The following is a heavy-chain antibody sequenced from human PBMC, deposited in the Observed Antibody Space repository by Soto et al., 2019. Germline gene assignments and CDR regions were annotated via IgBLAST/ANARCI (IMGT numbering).Heavy chain of an antibody. D-gene: IGHD3-3*01. CDR1: GFTFSSYG. Sequence: GGSLRLSCAASGFTFSSYGMHWVRQAPGKGLEWVAVIWYDGSNKYYADSVKGRFTISRDNSKNTLYLQMNSLRAEDTAVYYCARGTATYDFWSVPPPPPDAFDIWGQGTMVTVSS. V-gene: IGHV3-33*01. CDR3: ARGTATYDFWSVPPPPPDAFDI. J-gene: IGHJ3*02. CDR2: IWYDGSNK.